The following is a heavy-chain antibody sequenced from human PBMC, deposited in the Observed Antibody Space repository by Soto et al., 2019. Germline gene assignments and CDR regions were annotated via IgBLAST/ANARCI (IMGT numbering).Heavy chain of an antibody. Sequence: SETLSLTCAVYGGSFSGYYWSWIRQPPGKGLEWIGEINHSGSTNYNPSLKSRVTISVDTSKNQFSLKLTSVTAADTAVYFCAREDDGGDRDYYGLDVWGQGTTVTVSS. CDR1: GGSFSGYY. D-gene: IGHD2-21*02. CDR3: AREDDGGDRDYYGLDV. V-gene: IGHV4-34*01. J-gene: IGHJ6*02. CDR2: INHSGST.